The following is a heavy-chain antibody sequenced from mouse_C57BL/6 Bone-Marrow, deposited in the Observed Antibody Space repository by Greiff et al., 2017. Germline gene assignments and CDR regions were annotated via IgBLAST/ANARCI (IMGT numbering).Heavy chain of an antibody. Sequence: EVKLQESGPGLVKPSQSLSLTCSVTGYSITSGYYWNWIRQFPGNKLEWMGYISYDGSNNYNPSLKNRISITRDTSKNQFFLKLNSVTTEDTATYYCARVAYGNWGQGTTLTVSS. CDR1: GYSITSGYY. CDR2: ISYDGSN. V-gene: IGHV3-6*01. D-gene: IGHD6-5*01. CDR3: ARVAYGN. J-gene: IGHJ2*01.